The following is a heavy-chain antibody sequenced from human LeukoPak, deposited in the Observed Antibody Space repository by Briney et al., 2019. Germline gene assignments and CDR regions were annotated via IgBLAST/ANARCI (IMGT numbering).Heavy chain of an antibody. CDR2: INGRGDST. Sequence: GGSLRLSCAASGFTFSTYAMSWGRQVPGKGLEWVSAINGRGDSTYYADSVKGRFTISRDNSQNTLYLQMNSLRVEDTAVYYCARRLGYCSDGNCYFDFWGQGTLVTVSS. D-gene: IGHD2-15*01. CDR3: ARRLGYCSDGNCYFDF. V-gene: IGHV3-23*01. CDR1: GFTFSTYA. J-gene: IGHJ4*02.